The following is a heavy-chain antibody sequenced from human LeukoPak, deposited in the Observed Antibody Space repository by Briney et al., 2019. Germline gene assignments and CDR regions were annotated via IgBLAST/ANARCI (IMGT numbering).Heavy chain of an antibody. V-gene: IGHV3-23*01. J-gene: IGHJ4*02. CDR3: AKRSGYDILTGCDY. CDR2: ISGSGGST. D-gene: IGHD3-9*01. CDR1: GFIFSNYD. Sequence: GGSLRLSCAGSGFIFSNYDMTWVRQAPGKGLEWVSAISGSGGSTYYADSVKGRFTISRDNSKNTLYLQMNSLRAEDTAVYYCAKRSGYDILTGCDYWGQGTLVTVSS.